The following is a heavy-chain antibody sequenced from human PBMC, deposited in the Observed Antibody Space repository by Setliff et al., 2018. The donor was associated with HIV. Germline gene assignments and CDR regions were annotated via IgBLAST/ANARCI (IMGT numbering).Heavy chain of an antibody. CDR3: AKELDCGGDCFAYFDS. V-gene: IGHV3-11*01. D-gene: IGHD2-21*02. J-gene: IGHJ4*02. CDR2: ISTTDKI. Sequence: GGSLRLSCAASGFSFSDYYMSWIRQSPGKGLEWISHISTTDKIYYAESVKGRFTISRDNRKNSLYLQMNSLTDEDTAWYYCAKELDCGGDCFAYFDSWGQGTLVTVSS. CDR1: GFSFSDYY.